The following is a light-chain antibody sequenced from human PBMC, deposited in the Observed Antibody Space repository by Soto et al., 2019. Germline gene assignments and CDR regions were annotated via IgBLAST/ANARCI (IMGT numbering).Light chain of an antibody. V-gene: IGKV3-15*01. Sequence: MTQSPSILSASVGDRATIPCRASQSIGSWVAWYQQKPGPAPTLLIYGASTRATGIPARFSGSGSGTDFTLTISSLQSEDFAVYYCQQYNTWPRTFGQGTKVDIK. CDR2: GAS. CDR3: QQYNTWPRT. CDR1: QSIGSW. J-gene: IGKJ1*01.